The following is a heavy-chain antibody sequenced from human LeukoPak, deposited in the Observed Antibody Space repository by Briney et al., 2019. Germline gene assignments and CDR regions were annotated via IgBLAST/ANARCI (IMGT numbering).Heavy chain of an antibody. D-gene: IGHD3-10*01. V-gene: IGHV3-53*01. CDR2: IYSGGNT. Sequence: GGSLRLSCAVSGFTISNTYMSWVRQAPGKGLEWVSVIYSGGNTYYADSVRGRFTIFRDNSKNTLYLQMNSLRAEDTAVYYCARGGGSGSYYFVGMDVWGQGTTVTVSS. J-gene: IGHJ6*02. CDR1: GFTISNTY. CDR3: ARGGGSGSYYFVGMDV.